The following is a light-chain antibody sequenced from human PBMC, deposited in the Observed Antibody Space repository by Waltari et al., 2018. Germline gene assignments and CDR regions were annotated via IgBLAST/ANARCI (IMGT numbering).Light chain of an antibody. CDR3: SSYTGSSIRYV. J-gene: IGLJ1*01. Sequence: QSDLTQPASVSGSPGQSITISCTGTSSDVGGYNYVSWYQQHPDKAPKLMIYGVSNRPSGVSNRFSGSKSGNTASLTISGLQAEDEADYYCSSYTGSSIRYVFGTGTKVTVL. CDR2: GVS. V-gene: IGLV2-14*01. CDR1: SSDVGGYNY.